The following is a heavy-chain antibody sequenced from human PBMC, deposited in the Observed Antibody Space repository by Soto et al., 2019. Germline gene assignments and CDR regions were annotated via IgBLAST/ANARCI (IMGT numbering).Heavy chain of an antibody. CDR2: ISSSGSTI. J-gene: IGHJ4*02. CDR3: AREVVGYYGSGTSPSKYYFDY. CDR1: GFTFSDYY. D-gene: IGHD3-10*01. V-gene: IGHV3-11*01. Sequence: QVQLVESGGGLVKPGGSLRLSWAASGFTFSDYYMSWIRKAPGKGRGWVSYISSSGSTIYYADSVKGRFTISRDNAKNSLYLQMNSLRAEDTAVYYCAREVVGYYGSGTSPSKYYFDYWGQGTLVTVSS.